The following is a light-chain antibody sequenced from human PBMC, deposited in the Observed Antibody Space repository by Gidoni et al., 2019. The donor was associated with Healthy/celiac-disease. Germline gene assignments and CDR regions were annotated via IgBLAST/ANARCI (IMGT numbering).Light chain of an antibody. CDR1: QSLLHSNGYNY. CDR3: MQALQTPLT. V-gene: IGKV2-28*01. Sequence: DMVMTQSPLSLPVTPGEPASISCRSSQSLLHSNGYNYLDWYLQKPGQSPQLLNYLGSNRASGVPDRFSGSGSGTDFTLKISRVEAEDVGVYYCMQALQTPLTFXGXTKVEIK. CDR2: LGS. J-gene: IGKJ4*01.